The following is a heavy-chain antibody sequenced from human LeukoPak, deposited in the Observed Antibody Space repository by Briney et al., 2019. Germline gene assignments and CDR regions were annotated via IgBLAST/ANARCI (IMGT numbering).Heavy chain of an antibody. D-gene: IGHD4-23*01. Sequence: GGSQTLLCTASRLTFSSYAMSWPPHARGGGVVGVSAISGSVCSTYYADSVKGRFTISRDNYKNTLYLQMNSLRAEDTAVYYCAKEPNTVVHHTGNYWGQGALVTVSS. V-gene: IGHV3-23*01. CDR1: RLTFSSYA. CDR3: AKEPNTVVHHTGNY. J-gene: IGHJ4*02. CDR2: ISGSVCST.